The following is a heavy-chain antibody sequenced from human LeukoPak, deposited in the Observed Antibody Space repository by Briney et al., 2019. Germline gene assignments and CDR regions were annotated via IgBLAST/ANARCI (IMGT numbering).Heavy chain of an antibody. CDR3: ARAGERYSSSSPYNWFDP. D-gene: IGHD6-6*01. V-gene: IGHV3-74*01. Sequence: GGSLRLSCAASGFTFSSYWMHWVRRAPGKGLVWVSRINSDGSGTTYADSVKGRFTISRDNAKNTLYLQMNSLRAEDTAVYYCARAGERYSSSSPYNWFDPRGQGTLVTVSS. CDR2: INSDGSGT. CDR1: GFTFSSYW. J-gene: IGHJ5*02.